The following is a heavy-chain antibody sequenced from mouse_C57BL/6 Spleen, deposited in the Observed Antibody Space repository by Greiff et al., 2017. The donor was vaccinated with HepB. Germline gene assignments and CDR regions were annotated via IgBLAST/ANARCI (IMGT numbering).Heavy chain of an antibody. CDR1: GFTFSDYG. J-gene: IGHJ2*01. V-gene: IGHV5-17*01. D-gene: IGHD4-1*01. CDR2: ISSGSSTI. Sequence: EVKLMESGGGLVKPGGSLKLSCAASGFTFSDYGMHWVRQAPEKGLEWVAYISSGSSTIYYADTVKGRFTISRDNAKNTLFLQMTSLRSEDTAMYYCAREGLGRIPNYWGQGTTLTVSS. CDR3: AREGLGRIPNY.